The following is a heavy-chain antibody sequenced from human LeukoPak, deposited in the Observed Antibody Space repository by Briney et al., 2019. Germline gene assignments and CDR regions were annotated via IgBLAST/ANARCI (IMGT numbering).Heavy chain of an antibody. CDR2: INPNSGGT. CDR3: ARVPGIGGRLYYMDV. V-gene: IGHV1-2*02. Sequence: ASVKVSCKASGYTFTGYYMHWVRQAPGQGLGWMGWINPNSGGTNYAQKFQGRVTMTRDTSISTAYMELSRLRSDDTAVYYCARVPGIGGRLYYMDVWGKGTTVTVSS. D-gene: IGHD6-13*01. J-gene: IGHJ6*03. CDR1: GYTFTGYY.